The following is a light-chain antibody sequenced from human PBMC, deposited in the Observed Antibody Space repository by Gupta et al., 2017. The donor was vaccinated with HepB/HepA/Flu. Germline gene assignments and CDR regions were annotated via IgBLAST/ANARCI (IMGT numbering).Light chain of an antibody. CDR1: NSNIETNT. CDR2: SNN. J-gene: IGLJ2*01. CDR3: AAWDDNLNGVV. Sequence: QSVLTHPPSASGTPGQRVTISCSGGNSNIETNTVNWYQQLPGTAPKLLIYSNNRRPSGVPDRFSGSKSGTSASLAISGLQSEDEAHYHCAAWDDNLNGVVFGGGTKLTVL. V-gene: IGLV1-44*01.